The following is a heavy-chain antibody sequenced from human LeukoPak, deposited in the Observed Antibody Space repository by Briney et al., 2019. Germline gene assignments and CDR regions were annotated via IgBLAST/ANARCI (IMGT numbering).Heavy chain of an antibody. Sequence: PGGSLRLSCAASGFTFSSHWMHWVRQAPGKGLVWVSRINSDGSSTSYADSVKGRFTISRDNAKNTLYLQMNSLRAEDTAVYYCARDLEYSSSWYQVWFDPWGQGTLVTVSS. CDR1: GFTFSSHW. V-gene: IGHV3-74*01. CDR2: INSDGSST. CDR3: ARDLEYSSSWYQVWFDP. D-gene: IGHD6-13*01. J-gene: IGHJ5*02.